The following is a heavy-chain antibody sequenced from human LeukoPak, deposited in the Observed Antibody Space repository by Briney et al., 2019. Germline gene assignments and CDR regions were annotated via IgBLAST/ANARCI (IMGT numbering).Heavy chain of an antibody. CDR1: GFTFSSYA. CDR3: AKGIFGVVIPYYFDY. Sequence: PGGSLRLSCAASGFTFSSYAMSWVRQAPGKGLEWVSAISGSGGSTYYADSVKGRFTISRDNSKNTLYLQMNSLRAEDTAVYYCAKGIFGVVIPYYFDYWGKGTLVTVSS. V-gene: IGHV3-23*01. D-gene: IGHD3-3*01. CDR2: ISGSGGST. J-gene: IGHJ4*02.